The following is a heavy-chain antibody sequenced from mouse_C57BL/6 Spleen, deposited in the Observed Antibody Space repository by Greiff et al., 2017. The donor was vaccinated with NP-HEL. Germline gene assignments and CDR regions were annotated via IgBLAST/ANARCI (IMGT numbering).Heavy chain of an antibody. CDR1: GYTFTSYW. V-gene: IGHV1-50*01. D-gene: IGHD1-1*01. J-gene: IGHJ4*01. CDR2: IDPTDSYT. Sequence: QVQLQQPGAELVKPGASVKLSCKASGYTFTSYWMQWVKQRPGQGLEWIGEIDPTDSYTNYNQKFKGKATLTVDTSSSTAYMQLSSLTSEDSAVYYCSPTELSHYYAMDYWGQGTSLTVSS. CDR3: SPTELSHYYAMDY.